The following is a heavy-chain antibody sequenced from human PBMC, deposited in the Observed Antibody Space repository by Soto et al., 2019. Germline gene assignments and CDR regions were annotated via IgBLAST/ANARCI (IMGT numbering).Heavy chain of an antibody. J-gene: IGHJ6*02. Sequence: GGSLRLSCAASGFTFSSYAMHWVRQAPGKGLEYVSAITSNGGNTDYASSVKGRFTISRDNSKNTLYLQMGSLRSGDTAVYYCARSRFVVGVTEDYYGMDVWGQGTTVTVSS. CDR1: GFTFSSYA. D-gene: IGHD2-15*01. CDR3: ARSRFVVGVTEDYYGMDV. CDR2: ITSNGGNT. V-gene: IGHV3-64*01.